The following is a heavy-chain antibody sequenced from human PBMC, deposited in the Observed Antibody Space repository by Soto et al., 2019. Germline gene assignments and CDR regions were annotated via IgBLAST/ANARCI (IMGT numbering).Heavy chain of an antibody. D-gene: IGHD5-12*01. CDR3: ARDRGYGTPFDY. V-gene: IGHV3-74*03. Sequence: EVQLVESGGGLVQPGGSLRLSCAASGFTFSSYWIHWVRQAPGKGPVWVSLINNDGSSTMYADSVKGRFTISRDNAKNTLYLQMNSLRAEDTAVYYCARDRGYGTPFDYWGQGTLVTVSS. J-gene: IGHJ4*02. CDR2: INNDGSST. CDR1: GFTFSSYW.